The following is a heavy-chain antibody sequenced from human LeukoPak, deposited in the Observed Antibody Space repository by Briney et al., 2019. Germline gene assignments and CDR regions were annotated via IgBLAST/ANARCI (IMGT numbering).Heavy chain of an antibody. CDR3: ARAVQDAFDI. CDR1: GGSISSGDYY. Sequence: SETLSLTCTVSGGSISSGDYYWSWIRQPSGKGLEWIGYIYYSGSTYYNPSLKSRVTISVDTSKNQFSLKLSSVTAADTAVYYCARAVQDAFDIWGQGTMVTVSS. CDR2: IYYSGST. J-gene: IGHJ3*02. V-gene: IGHV4-30-4*01.